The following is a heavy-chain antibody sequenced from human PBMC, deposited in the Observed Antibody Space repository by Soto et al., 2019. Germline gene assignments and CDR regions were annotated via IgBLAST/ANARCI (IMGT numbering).Heavy chain of an antibody. CDR2: ITSGDTVI. Sequence: GSLRLSCASSGFTFSDYYISWFVQAPVKGLECVSYITSGDTVIYYADSVKGRFTISRDNAKNSMYLQMNSLRAEDTAVYYCARESRPEYNSGWYYFDYWGQGTPVTVSS. CDR3: ARESRPEYNSGWYYFDY. D-gene: IGHD6-19*01. V-gene: IGHV3-11*01. J-gene: IGHJ4*02. CDR1: GFTFSDYY.